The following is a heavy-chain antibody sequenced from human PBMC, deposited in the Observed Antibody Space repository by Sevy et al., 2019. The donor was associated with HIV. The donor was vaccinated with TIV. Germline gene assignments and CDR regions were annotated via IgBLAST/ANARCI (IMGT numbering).Heavy chain of an antibody. CDR3: ARERVYCSCGRCKPGGWFDP. D-gene: IGHD2-15*01. J-gene: IGHJ5*02. Sequence: ASVKVSCKASGYTFTGYYMHWVRQAPGQGLEWMGWINPNSSGTNYAQKFQGRVTMTRDTCISTASMGLSRLRSDDTAVYYCARERVYCSCGRCKPGGWFDPWGQGTLVTVSS. CDR1: GYTFTGYY. CDR2: INPNSSGT. V-gene: IGHV1-2*02.